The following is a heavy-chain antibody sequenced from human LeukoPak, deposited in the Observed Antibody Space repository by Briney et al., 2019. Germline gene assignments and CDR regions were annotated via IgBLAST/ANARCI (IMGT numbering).Heavy chain of an antibody. Sequence: PSETLSLTCAVYGGSFSGYYWSWIRQPPGKGLEWIGEINHSGSTNYNPSLKSRVTISVDTSKNQFSLKLSSVTAADTAVYYCGRLTPRLYYYYMGVWGKGTTVTVPS. J-gene: IGHJ6*03. V-gene: IGHV4-34*01. CDR1: GGSFSGYY. CDR3: GRLTPRLYYYYMGV. D-gene: IGHD3-9*01. CDR2: INHSGST.